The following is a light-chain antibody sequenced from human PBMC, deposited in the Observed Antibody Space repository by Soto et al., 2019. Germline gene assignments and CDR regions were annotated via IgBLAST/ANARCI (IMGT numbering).Light chain of an antibody. CDR1: SSNVGSYNL. CDR3: CSYAGSNTWV. CDR2: DVN. V-gene: IGLV2-23*02. Sequence: QSALTQPASVSGSPGQSITISCTGTSSNVGSYNLVSWFQQHPGEGPKLVIYDVNKRPSGVPDRFSGSKSGNTASLTISGLQAEDEADYYCCSYAGSNTWVFGGGTKVTVL. J-gene: IGLJ3*02.